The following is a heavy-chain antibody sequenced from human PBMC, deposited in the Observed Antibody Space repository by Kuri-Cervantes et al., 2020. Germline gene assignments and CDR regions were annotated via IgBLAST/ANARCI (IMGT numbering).Heavy chain of an antibody. D-gene: IGHD5-24*01. J-gene: IGHJ4*02. CDR1: GGSFSGYC. V-gene: IGHV4-34*01. CDR3: ARGKMGRLVDY. Sequence: SETLSLTCAVYGGSFSGYCCSWIRQPPGKGQEWIGEINHSGSTNYNLSLKIRVTISVDKSKNQFSLKLSSVTAADTAVYYCARGKMGRLVDYWGQGTLVTVSS. CDR2: INHSGST.